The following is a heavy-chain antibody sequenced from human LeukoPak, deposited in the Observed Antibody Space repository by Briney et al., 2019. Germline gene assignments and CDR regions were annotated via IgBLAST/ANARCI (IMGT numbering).Heavy chain of an antibody. CDR3: ARDGDSSGWYYFDY. Sequence: KPGGSLRLSCAASGFTFSSYSMNWVRQAPGKGLEWVSSISSSSSYIYYADSVKGRFTISRDNAKNSLYLQMNSLRAEDTAVYYCARDGDSSGWYYFDYWGQGTLVTVSS. J-gene: IGHJ4*02. V-gene: IGHV3-21*01. D-gene: IGHD6-19*01. CDR2: ISSSSSYI. CDR1: GFTFSSYS.